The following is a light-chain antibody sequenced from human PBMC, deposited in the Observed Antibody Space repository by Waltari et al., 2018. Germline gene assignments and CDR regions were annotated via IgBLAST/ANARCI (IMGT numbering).Light chain of an antibody. Sequence: QSVLTQPPSASGTPGQRVTISCSGSSSNIGRNTVNCYQQLPGTVPKLLIYSNNQRPSGVPDRLSGSKSGTSASLAISGLQSEDEADYYCAAWDDSLNGPLYVFGTGTKVTVL. CDR2: SNN. V-gene: IGLV1-44*01. J-gene: IGLJ1*01. CDR3: AAWDDSLNGPLYV. CDR1: SSNIGRNT.